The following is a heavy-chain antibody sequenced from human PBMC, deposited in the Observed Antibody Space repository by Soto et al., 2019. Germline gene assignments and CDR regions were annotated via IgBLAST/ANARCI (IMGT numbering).Heavy chain of an antibody. CDR2: IEQDGSEK. D-gene: IGHD6-13*01. J-gene: IGHJ4*02. V-gene: IGHV3-7*01. CDR3: ARASETECSSAIFFDI. CDR1: GFTFSTYW. Sequence: GGSLRLSCAASGFTFSTYWMSWVRQAPGKGLEWVSNIEQDGSEKYYLDSVKGRFTISRDKAKNSLYPQMNSLRAEDTAVYYCARASETECSSAIFFDIGGQGALVTVSS.